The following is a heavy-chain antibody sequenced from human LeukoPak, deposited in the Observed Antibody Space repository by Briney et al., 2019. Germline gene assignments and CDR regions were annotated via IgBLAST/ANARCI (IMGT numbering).Heavy chain of an antibody. D-gene: IGHD1/OR15-1a*01. CDR1: GFTFSSYE. CDR3: ARGQTGTLDAFDI. Sequence: PGGSLRLSCAASGFTFSSYEMNWVRQAPGKGLEWVSYISSSGGTIFYADSVKGRFTISRDNAKNSLYLQTNSLRAEDTAVYYCARGQTGTLDAFDIWGQGTMVTVSS. J-gene: IGHJ3*02. V-gene: IGHV3-48*03. CDR2: ISSSGGTI.